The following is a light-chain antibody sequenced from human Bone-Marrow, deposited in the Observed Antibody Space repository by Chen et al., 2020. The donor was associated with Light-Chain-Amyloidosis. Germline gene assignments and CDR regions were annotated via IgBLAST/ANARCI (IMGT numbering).Light chain of an antibody. J-gene: IGLJ3*02. CDR1: NIGSTS. Sequence: SYVLTQPSSVSVAPGQTATIACGGNNIGSTSVHWYQQTPGQAPLLVVYDDSERPSGIPERLSCHNAGTTASRPSGRVEAGDEADYCCEVWDRSSDRPVFGGGTKLTVL. CDR2: DDS. V-gene: IGLV3-21*02. CDR3: EVWDRSSDRPV.